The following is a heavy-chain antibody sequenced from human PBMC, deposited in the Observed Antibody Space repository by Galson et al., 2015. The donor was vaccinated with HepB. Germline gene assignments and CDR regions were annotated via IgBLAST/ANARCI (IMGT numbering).Heavy chain of an antibody. CDR1: GFTFSSYS. CDR3: ARDRVPAAIGPYYMDV. CDR2: ISSSSSYI. J-gene: IGHJ6*03. V-gene: IGHV3-21*01. D-gene: IGHD2-2*02. Sequence: SLRLSCAASGFTFSSYSMNWVRQAPGKGLEWVSSISSSSSYIYYADSVKGRFTISRDNAKNSLYLQMNSLRAEDTAVYYCARDRVPAAIGPYYMDVWGKGTTVTVSS.